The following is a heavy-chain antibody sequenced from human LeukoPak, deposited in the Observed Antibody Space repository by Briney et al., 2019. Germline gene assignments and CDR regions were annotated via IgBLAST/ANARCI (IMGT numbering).Heavy chain of an antibody. V-gene: IGHV4-38-2*02. J-gene: IGHJ5*02. CDR3: ARVGYCSSTSCSWFDA. CDR2: IYHSGST. CDR1: GYSISSGYY. Sequence: SETLSLTCTVSGYSISSGYYWGCIRPPPGKGLEWIGSIYHSGSTSYNPSLSSRVTMSVDTSKNQFSLKLSSVTAADTAVYYCARVGYCSSTSCSWFDAWGQGTLVTVSS. D-gene: IGHD2-2*01.